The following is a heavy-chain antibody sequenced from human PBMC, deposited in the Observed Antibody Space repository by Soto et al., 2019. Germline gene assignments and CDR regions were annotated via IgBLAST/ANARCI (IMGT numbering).Heavy chain of an antibody. CDR3: ARPLSVHYYYYGMDV. CDR1: GGSVSSGSYH. J-gene: IGHJ6*02. V-gene: IGHV4-61*01. Sequence: SETLSLTCNVSGGSVSSGSYHWSWIRQPPGKGLEWIGYIYYSGSTNYNPSLRGRVTLSVDTSKNQFSLKLSSVTAADTAVYYCARPLSVHYYYYGMDVWGQGTTVTVSS. D-gene: IGHD3-10*01. CDR2: IYYSGST.